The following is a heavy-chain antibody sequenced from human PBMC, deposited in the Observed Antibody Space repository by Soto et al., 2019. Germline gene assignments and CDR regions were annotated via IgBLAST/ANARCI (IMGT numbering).Heavy chain of an antibody. CDR2: INHSGST. V-gene: IGHV4-34*01. Sequence: SETLSLTCAVYGGSFSGYYWSWIRQPPGKGLEWIGEINHSGSTNYNPSLKSRVTISVDTSKSQLSLKLSSVTAADTAVYYCARRGGILTGYSYWGQGTLVTVSS. CDR3: ARRGGILTGYSY. CDR1: GGSFSGYY. D-gene: IGHD3-9*01. J-gene: IGHJ4*02.